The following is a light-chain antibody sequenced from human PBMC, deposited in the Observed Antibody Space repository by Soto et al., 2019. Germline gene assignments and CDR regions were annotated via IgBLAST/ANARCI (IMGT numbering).Light chain of an antibody. J-gene: IGLJ1*01. CDR1: SSNIGGRA. Sequence: QSVLTQPPSASGTPGQSVTISCSGSSSNIGGRAASWYQQLPGTAPKLLINSNNQRPSGVPDRFSGSKSGTSASLAISGLRDGDEADYYCAAWDDSLNIFVFGTGTKLPVL. CDR3: AAWDDSLNIFV. CDR2: SNN. V-gene: IGLV1-44*01.